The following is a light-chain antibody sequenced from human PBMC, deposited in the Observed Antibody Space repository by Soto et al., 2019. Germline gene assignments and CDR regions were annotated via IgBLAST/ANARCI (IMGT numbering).Light chain of an antibody. CDR1: QSVRSH. J-gene: IGKJ2*01. CDR3: QQYNDWPPYT. CDR2: DAS. Sequence: EIVMTQSPATLSVSPGERATLSCRASQSVRSHLAWYQQKLGQPPRILIYDASTRATGIPARFSGSASGTDFTLTISSLQSEDFAVYYCQQYNDWPPYTFGQGTKLEIK. V-gene: IGKV3-15*01.